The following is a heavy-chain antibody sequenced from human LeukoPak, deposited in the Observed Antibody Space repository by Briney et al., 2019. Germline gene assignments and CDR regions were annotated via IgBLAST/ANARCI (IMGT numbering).Heavy chain of an antibody. D-gene: IGHD3-22*01. CDR3: ARDGAPDYYDSSGSAFDI. J-gene: IGHJ3*02. CDR1: GFTFSRYW. V-gene: IGHV3-48*04. CDR2: ISSSGSTI. Sequence: GGSLRLSCVGSGFTFSRYWLNWVRQAPGKGLEWVSYISSSGSTIYYADSVKGRFTISRDNAKNSLYLQMNSLRAEDTAVYYCARDGAPDYYDSSGSAFDIWGQGTMVTVSS.